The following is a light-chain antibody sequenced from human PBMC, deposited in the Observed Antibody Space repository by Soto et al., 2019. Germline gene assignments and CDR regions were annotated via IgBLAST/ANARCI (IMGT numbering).Light chain of an antibody. CDR3: RHRSNWRMYT. CDR1: QSVASY. CDR2: DTS. Sequence: ELVLTQSPATLSLSPGERATLSCRASQSVASYLAWYQQKPGQGPRLLIYDTSNRATGAPPRFSGSGAGTDVSLTISSLEPEDFAISYGRHRSNWRMYTFGQGTKLEIK. V-gene: IGKV3-11*01. J-gene: IGKJ2*01.